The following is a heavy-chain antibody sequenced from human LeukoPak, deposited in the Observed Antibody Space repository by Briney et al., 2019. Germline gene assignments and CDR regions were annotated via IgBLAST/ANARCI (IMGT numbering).Heavy chain of an antibody. D-gene: IGHD2-15*01. Sequence: GASVKVSCKASGYTFTSYAMHWVRQAPGQRLEWMGWINPGNGNTKYSQKLQGRVTMTTDTSTSTAYMELRSLRSDDTAVYYCARDPPRIVVVVAATNYYGMDVWGQGTTVTVSS. CDR2: INPGNGNT. CDR3: ARDPPRIVVVVAATNYYGMDV. CDR1: GYTFTSYA. V-gene: IGHV1-3*01. J-gene: IGHJ6*02.